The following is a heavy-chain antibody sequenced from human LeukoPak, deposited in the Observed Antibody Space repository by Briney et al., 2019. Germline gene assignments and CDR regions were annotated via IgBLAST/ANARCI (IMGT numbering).Heavy chain of an antibody. Sequence: GGSLRLSCTASGFSFSSYSMNWVRQAPGKGLEWVAYIAYTNTIHYADSVRGRFTISRDNSKNTLYLQMNSLRAEDTAVYYCARGGYYGSAGSSWFDPWGQGTLVTVSS. CDR2: IAYTNTI. D-gene: IGHD3-10*01. V-gene: IGHV3-48*01. J-gene: IGHJ5*02. CDR3: ARGGYYGSAGSSWFDP. CDR1: GFSFSSYS.